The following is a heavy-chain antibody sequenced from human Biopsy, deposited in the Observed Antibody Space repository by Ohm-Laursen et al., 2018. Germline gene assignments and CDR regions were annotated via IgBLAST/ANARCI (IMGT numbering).Heavy chain of an antibody. CDR3: ARHYYDTSGYNWFDP. V-gene: IGHV1-69*06. CDR1: GGTFSSYI. J-gene: IGHJ5*02. Sequence: ASSVRVSCNASGGTFSSYIFAWVRQAPGQRPEWMGDVMPFFGTAQYAPKLQGRVSMTADKTTYTAYMELTSLTSEDTAVYFCARHYYDTSGYNWFDPWGQGTLVTVSS. D-gene: IGHD3-22*01. CDR2: VMPFFGTA.